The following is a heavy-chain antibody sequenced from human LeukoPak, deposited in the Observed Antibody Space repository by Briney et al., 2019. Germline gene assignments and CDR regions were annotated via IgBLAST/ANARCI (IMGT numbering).Heavy chain of an antibody. Sequence: SETLSLTCTVSGGSLSSYYWSWIRQPPGKGLEWVGYIYYSGSAKYNPSLKSRVTISVDTSKNQFSLRLSSVTAGDTAVYYCARAPGIAAAGTHFDFWGQGTLVTVSS. D-gene: IGHD6-13*01. CDR3: ARAPGIAAAGTHFDF. V-gene: IGHV4-59*01. CDR1: GGSLSSYY. CDR2: IYYSGSA. J-gene: IGHJ4*02.